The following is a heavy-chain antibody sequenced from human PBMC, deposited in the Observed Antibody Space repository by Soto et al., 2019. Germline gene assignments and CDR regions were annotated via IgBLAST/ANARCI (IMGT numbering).Heavy chain of an antibody. D-gene: IGHD6-13*01. J-gene: IGHJ5*02. CDR3: AKEWQQLPS. CDR1: GFTFSSYA. V-gene: IGHV3-23*01. Sequence: GGSLRLSCAASGFTFSSYAMSWVRQAPGKGLEWVSTISGSGGNTYYADSVKGRFTISRDNSKTTLYPQMNSLRAEDTAVYYCAKEWQQLPSWGQGTQVTVSS. CDR2: ISGSGGNT.